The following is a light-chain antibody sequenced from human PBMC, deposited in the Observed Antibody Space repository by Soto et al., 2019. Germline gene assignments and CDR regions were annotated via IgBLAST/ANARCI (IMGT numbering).Light chain of an antibody. V-gene: IGLV2-14*01. CDR2: DDT. J-gene: IGLJ2*01. CDR1: SGDVGGYNY. Sequence: QSALTQPASVSGSPGQSITISFTGTSGDVGGYNYVSWYQRNPGKAPNLIIYDDTNRPSGVSDRLSGFKSGNTASLTISGLRAEDEGDYYCSSYISRTFVVFGGGTKLTVL. CDR3: SSYISRTFVV.